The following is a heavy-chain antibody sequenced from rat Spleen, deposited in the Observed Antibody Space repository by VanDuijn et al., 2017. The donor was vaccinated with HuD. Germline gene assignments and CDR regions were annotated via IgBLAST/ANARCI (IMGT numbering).Heavy chain of an antibody. CDR3: TRYYGYKRTFDY. Sequence: QVQLKESGPGLVQPSQTLSLTCTVSGFSLSNYGVIWVRQPPGKGLEWMGVIWGDGNTDYNSVLKSRLSINRDTSKSQVFLKMNSLQTEDTAIYFSTRYYGYKRTFDYWGQGIMVTVSS. V-gene: IGHV2-13*01. CDR1: GFSLSNYG. D-gene: IGHD1-9*01. J-gene: IGHJ2*01. CDR2: IWGDGNT.